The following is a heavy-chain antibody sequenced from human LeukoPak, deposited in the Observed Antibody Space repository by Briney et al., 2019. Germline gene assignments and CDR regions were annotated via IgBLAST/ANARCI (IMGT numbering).Heavy chain of an antibody. V-gene: IGHV4-4*02. D-gene: IGHD1-26*01. Sequence: SGTLSLTCGVSGGSITTTNYWSWVRQPPGGGLEWIGEVSLAGRTRYNPSLKNRVNISIDESKNHLYLNLASVTAADTAVYYCSRESGPFCPFGHWGQGTLVAVTS. CDR3: SRESGPFCPFGH. CDR1: GGSITTTNY. CDR2: VSLAGRT. J-gene: IGHJ4*02.